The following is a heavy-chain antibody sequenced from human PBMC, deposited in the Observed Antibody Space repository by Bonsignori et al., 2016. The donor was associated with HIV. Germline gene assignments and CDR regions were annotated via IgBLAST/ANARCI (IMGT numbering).Heavy chain of an antibody. Sequence: QVQLVQSGAEMKKPGASVKVSCKTSGYTFTASYIHWVRQAPGQGLEWMGRINPKTGGTNYAQKFQGRVTMTGDTSLNTAYMDLTSLRSDDTAVYYCARDQFNWNPDFDYWAREPRSP. V-gene: IGHV1-2*06. CDR3: ARDQFNWNPDFDY. CDR1: GYTFTASY. CDR2: INPKTGGT. J-gene: IGHJ4*02. D-gene: IGHD1-20*01.